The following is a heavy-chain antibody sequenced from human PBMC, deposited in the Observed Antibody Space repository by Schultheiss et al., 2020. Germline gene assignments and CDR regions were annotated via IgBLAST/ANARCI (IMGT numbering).Heavy chain of an antibody. CDR2: IKSKTDGGTT. J-gene: IGHJ3*02. V-gene: IGHV3-15*01. Sequence: GGSLRLSCAASGFTFSNAWMSWVRQAPGKGLEWVGRIKSKTDGGTTDYAAPVKGRFTISRDDSKNTLYLQMNSLKTEDTAVYYCTHYDILTGLDAFDIWGQGTMVNV. D-gene: IGHD3-9*01. CDR3: THYDILTGLDAFDI. CDR1: GFTFSNAW.